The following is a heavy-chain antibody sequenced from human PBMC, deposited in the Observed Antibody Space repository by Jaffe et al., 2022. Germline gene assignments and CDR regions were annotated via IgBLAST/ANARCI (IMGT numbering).Heavy chain of an antibody. V-gene: IGHV4-4*02. CDR1: GGSISSSNW. J-gene: IGHJ6*03. CDR3: AKSGYSSGWYESYYYYYMDV. CDR2: IYHSGST. Sequence: QVQLQESGPGLVKPSGTLSLTCAVSGGSISSSNWWSWIRQPPGKGLEWIGEIYHSGSTNYNPSLKSRVTISVDKSKNQFSLKLSSVTAADTAVYYCAKSGYSSGWYESYYYYYMDVWGKGTTVTVSS. D-gene: IGHD6-19*01.